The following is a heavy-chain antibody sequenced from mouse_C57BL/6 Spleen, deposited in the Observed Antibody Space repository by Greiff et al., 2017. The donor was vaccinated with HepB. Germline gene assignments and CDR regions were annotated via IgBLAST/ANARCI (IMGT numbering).Heavy chain of an antibody. V-gene: IGHV7-1*01. D-gene: IGHD1-1*01. CDR3: ARDGYGSSGGFAY. J-gene: IGHJ3*01. Sequence: EVKLVESGGGLVQSGRSLRLSCATSGFTFSDFYMEWVRQAPGKGLEWIAASRNKANDYTTEYSASVKGRFIVSRDTSQSILYLQMNALRAEDTAIYYCARDGYGSSGGFAYWGQGTLVTVSA. CDR1: GFTFSDFY. CDR2: SRNKANDYTT.